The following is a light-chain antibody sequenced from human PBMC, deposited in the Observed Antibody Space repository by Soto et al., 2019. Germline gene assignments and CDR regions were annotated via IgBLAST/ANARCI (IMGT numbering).Light chain of an antibody. CDR1: QTVSSNS. CDR2: GAS. V-gene: IGKV3D-20*02. J-gene: IGKJ5*01. CDR3: QQRSNWPIT. Sequence: EIGLTHSPGTLSLSPGQRATLSCRASQTVSSNSLAWYHQKPGQAPRLLIYGASSRATGIPDRFSGSGSGTDFTLTISSLEPEDFAVYYCQQRSNWPITFGQGTRLAIK.